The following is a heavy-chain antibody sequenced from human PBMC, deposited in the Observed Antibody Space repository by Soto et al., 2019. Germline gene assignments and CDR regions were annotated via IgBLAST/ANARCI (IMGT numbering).Heavy chain of an antibody. J-gene: IGHJ4*02. CDR1: GYSFTGYY. Sequence: ASVKVSCTASGYSFTGYYMHWVRQAPGPGLEWMGWINPNSGGTNYAQKFQGWVTMTRDTSISTAYMELSRLRSDDTAVYYCARDCSGGSCYGNYFDYWGQGTLVTVSS. V-gene: IGHV1-2*04. D-gene: IGHD2-15*01. CDR3: ARDCSGGSCYGNYFDY. CDR2: INPNSGGT.